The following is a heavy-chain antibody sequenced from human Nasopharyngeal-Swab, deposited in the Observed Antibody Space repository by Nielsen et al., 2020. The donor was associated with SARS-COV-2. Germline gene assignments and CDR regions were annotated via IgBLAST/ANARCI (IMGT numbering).Heavy chain of an antibody. CDR3: ARNHDHGPYYFDY. Sequence: GESLKISCAASGFTFSSYWMSWVRQAPGKGLEWVANIKQDGSEKYYVDSVKGRFTISRDNAKNSLYLQMNSLRAEDTAVYYCARNHDHGPYYFDYWGQGTLVTVSS. J-gene: IGHJ4*02. D-gene: IGHD1-14*01. CDR1: GFTFSSYW. V-gene: IGHV3-7*01. CDR2: IKQDGSEK.